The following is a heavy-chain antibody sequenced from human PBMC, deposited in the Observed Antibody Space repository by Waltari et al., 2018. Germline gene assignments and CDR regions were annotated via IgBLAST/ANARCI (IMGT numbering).Heavy chain of an antibody. V-gene: IGHV1-69*08. J-gene: IGHJ4*02. CDR1: GGTFSSYA. D-gene: IGHD4-17*01. CDR2: IIPSFGTA. CDR3: ARGNGDYVPAPYY. Sequence: QVQLVQSGAEVKKPGSSVKVSCKASGGTFSSYAISWVRQAPGQGLEWMGRIIPSFGTANYEQKFQGRVTITEDKSTSTAYMELSSLRSEDTAVYYCARGNGDYVPAPYYWGQGTLVTVSS.